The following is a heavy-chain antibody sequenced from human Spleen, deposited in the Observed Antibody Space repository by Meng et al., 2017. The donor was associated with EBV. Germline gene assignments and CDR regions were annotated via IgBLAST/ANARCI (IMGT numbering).Heavy chain of an antibody. J-gene: IGHJ4*02. D-gene: IGHD3-10*01. Sequence: QVQLVQSGAEVKKPGASVKVSCKTSGGPFNSDAISWVRQAPGHGLEWIGGFIPMSGAPNYAQTFQGRVTITADESTSTHYMDLSNLRSEDTAMYYCASESGRGYTPDYWGQGTLVTVSS. CDR3: ASESGRGYTPDY. V-gene: IGHV1-69*01. CDR1: GGPFNSDA. CDR2: FIPMSGAP.